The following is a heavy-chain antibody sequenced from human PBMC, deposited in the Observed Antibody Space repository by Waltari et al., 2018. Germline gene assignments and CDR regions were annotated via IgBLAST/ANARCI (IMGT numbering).Heavy chain of an antibody. D-gene: IGHD2-15*01. J-gene: IGHJ4*02. CDR2: IYYRGST. CDR3: ARHYVVVVAATPGFDY. CDR1: GGSISSSSYY. Sequence: QLQLQESGPGLVKPSETLSLTCTVSGGSISSSSYYWGWIRQPPGKGLEWIGSIYYRGSTYYTPSLKSRVTIAVDTSKNQFSLKLSSVTAADTAVYYGARHYVVVVAATPGFDYWGQGTLVTVSS. V-gene: IGHV4-39*01.